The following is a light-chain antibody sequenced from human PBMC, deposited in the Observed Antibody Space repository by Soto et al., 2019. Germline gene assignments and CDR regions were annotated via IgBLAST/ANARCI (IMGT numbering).Light chain of an antibody. V-gene: IGKV1-39*01. CDR3: QQSYSTPIT. CDR2: DAS. J-gene: IGKJ5*01. CDR1: RSISTY. Sequence: DIQMTQSPSSLSASVGDRVTITCRASRSISTYLNWFQQRPGKAPKVLIYDASSLQSGVPSRFSGSGSGTDFTLTISSLQPEDFAPYYCQQSYSTPITFGQGTRLEIK.